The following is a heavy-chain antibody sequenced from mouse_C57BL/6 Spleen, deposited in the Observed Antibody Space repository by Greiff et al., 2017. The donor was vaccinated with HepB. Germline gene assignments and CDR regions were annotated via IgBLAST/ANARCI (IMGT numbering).Heavy chain of an antibody. D-gene: IGHD2-4*01. CDR1: GFNIKDYY. J-gene: IGHJ3*01. Sequence: VQLQQSGAELVKPGASVKLSCTASGFNIKDYYMHWVKQRTEQGLEWIGRIDPEDGENKYATKFQGKATITADTSSNTAYLQLSSLTSEDTAVYYCAREGYYDYDAWFAYWGQGTLVTVSA. V-gene: IGHV14-2*01. CDR2: IDPEDGEN. CDR3: AREGYYDYDAWFAY.